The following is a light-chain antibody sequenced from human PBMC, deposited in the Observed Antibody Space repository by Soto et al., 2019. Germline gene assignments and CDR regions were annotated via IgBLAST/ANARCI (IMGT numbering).Light chain of an antibody. V-gene: IGLV2-23*01. CDR3: CSFARSTTFYV. CDR2: EGD. CDR1: SSDVGSSNL. J-gene: IGLJ1*01. Sequence: QSVLTQPASVSGSPGQSITISCGGTSSDVGSSNLVSWYQQHPGKAPKLIIFEGDRRPSGVSGRFSGSKSGNTASLTISGLQAEDEADYYCCSFARSTTFYVFGTGTKVTV.